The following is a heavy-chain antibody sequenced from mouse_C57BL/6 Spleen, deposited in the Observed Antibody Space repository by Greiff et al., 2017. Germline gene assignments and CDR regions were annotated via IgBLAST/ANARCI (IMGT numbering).Heavy chain of an antibody. Sequence: VQLQQPGAELVMPGASVKLSCKASGYTFTSYWMHWVKQRPGQGLEWIGEIDPSDSYTNYNQKFKGKSTLTVDKSSSTAYMQLSSLTSEDSAVYYWARKEEKGYYYAMDYWGQGTSVTVSS. D-gene: IGHD3-2*02. CDR1: GYTFTSYW. V-gene: IGHV1-69*01. CDR3: ARKEEKGYYYAMDY. CDR2: IDPSDSYT. J-gene: IGHJ4*01.